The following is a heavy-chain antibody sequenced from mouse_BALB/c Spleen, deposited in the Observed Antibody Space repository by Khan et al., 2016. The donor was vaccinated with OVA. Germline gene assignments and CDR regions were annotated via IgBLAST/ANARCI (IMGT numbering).Heavy chain of an antibody. V-gene: IGHV3-2*02. CDR2: ISYSGNT. J-gene: IGHJ2*01. CDR3: ARVYGGDFDY. CDR1: GYSITSDYA. D-gene: IGHD2-10*02. Sequence: EVKLQESGPGLVKPSQSLSLTCTVTGYSITSDYAWNWIRQFPGNKLEWMGLISYSGNTKYNPSLKSRISITRDTSKNPFFLQLNSVTTEDTATYYCARVYGGDFDYWGQGTTLTVSS.